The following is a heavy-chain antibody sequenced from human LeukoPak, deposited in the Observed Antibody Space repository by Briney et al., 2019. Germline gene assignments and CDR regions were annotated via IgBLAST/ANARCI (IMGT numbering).Heavy chain of an antibody. J-gene: IGHJ4*01. V-gene: IGHV3-21*01. CDR3: AREKDTSLTPYFAY. D-gene: IGHD4-23*01. CDR2: ISGSSNYI. CDR1: GYIFSDSQ. Sequence: GRRSRVPCAASGYIFSDSQMSWVRQAPGKGLEWVSFISGSSNYIYYADSMKGRFTISRDNAKNSLYLQMNSLRAEDTAVYYCAREKDTSLTPYFAYW.